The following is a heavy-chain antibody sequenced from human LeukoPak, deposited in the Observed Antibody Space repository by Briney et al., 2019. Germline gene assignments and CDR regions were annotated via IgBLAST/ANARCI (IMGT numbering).Heavy chain of an antibody. CDR2: INPSGGST. CDR1: GYTFTSYY. V-gene: IGHV1-46*01. D-gene: IGHD7-27*01. J-gene: IGHJ4*02. CDR3: ARGLGNAGGY. Sequence: ASVKVSCKASGYTFTSYYMHWVRQAPGQGLEWMGIINPSGGSTSYAQKFQGRVTMTTDTSTSTAYMELRSLRSDDTAVYYCARGLGNAGGYWGQGTLVTVSS.